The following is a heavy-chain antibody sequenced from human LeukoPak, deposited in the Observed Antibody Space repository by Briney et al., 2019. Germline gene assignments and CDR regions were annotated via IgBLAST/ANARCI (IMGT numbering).Heavy chain of an antibody. J-gene: IGHJ2*01. CDR1: EFTFSTYA. CDR2: ISNSGSNT. D-gene: IGHD6-13*01. Sequence: SGGSLRLSCAASEFTFSTYAMHWVRQAPGKGLEWVAVISNSGSNTFYADSVKGRFTISRDNSKSTMYLQMNSLRAVDTATYYCATTIAVTGPTQYLYWFFDLWGRGTLVTVSS. CDR3: ATTIAVTGPTQYLYWFFDL. V-gene: IGHV3-30*04.